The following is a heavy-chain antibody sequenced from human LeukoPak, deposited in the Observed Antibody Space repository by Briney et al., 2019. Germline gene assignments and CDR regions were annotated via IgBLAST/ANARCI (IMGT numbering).Heavy chain of an antibody. D-gene: IGHD2-15*01. J-gene: IGHJ5*02. V-gene: IGHV3-33*01. CDR1: GFTFSSYG. CDR3: ARENGGGGSCLLCDWFDP. Sequence: GGSLRLSCAASGFTFSSYGMHWVRQAPGKGLEWVAVIWYDGSNKYYADSVKGRFTISRDNSKNTLYLQMNSLRAEDTAVHYCARENGGGGSCLLCDWFDPWGQGTLVTVSS. CDR2: IWYDGSNK.